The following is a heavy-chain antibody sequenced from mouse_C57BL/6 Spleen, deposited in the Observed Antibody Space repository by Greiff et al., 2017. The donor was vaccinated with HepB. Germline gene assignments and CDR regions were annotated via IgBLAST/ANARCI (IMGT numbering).Heavy chain of an antibody. CDR2: IYPGDGDT. Sequence: VQLQQSGAELVKPGASVKISCKASGYAFSSYWMNWVKQRPGKGLEWIGQIYPGDGDTNSNGKFKGKATLTADKSSSTAYMQLISLTSEDSAVYFCARSGGNFWYFDVWGTGTTVTVSS. CDR1: GYAFSSYW. D-gene: IGHD2-1*01. J-gene: IGHJ1*03. CDR3: ARSGGNFWYFDV. V-gene: IGHV1-80*01.